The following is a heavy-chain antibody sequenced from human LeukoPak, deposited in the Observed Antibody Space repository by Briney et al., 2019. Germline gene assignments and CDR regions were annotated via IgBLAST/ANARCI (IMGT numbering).Heavy chain of an antibody. J-gene: IGHJ4*02. D-gene: IGHD4-23*01. CDR2: IKQDGSEK. V-gene: IGHV3-7*01. Sequence: GGSLRLSCAASGFTFSSYWMSWVRQAPGKGLEWVANIKQDGSEKYYVDSVKGRFTISRDNAKNSLYLQTNSLRGEDTAVYYCARDLGGGPPGYWGQGTLVTVSS. CDR3: ARDLGGGPPGY. CDR1: GFTFSSYW.